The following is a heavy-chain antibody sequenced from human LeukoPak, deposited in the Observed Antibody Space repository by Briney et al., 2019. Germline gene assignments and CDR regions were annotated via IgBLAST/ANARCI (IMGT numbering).Heavy chain of an antibody. Sequence: PGRSLRLSCAASGFTFDDYAMHWVRQAPGKGLEWVSGISWNSGSIGYADSVKGRFTISRDNAKNSLYLQMNSLRAEDTALYYCAKVSYGGYFDYWGQGTLVTVSS. V-gene: IGHV3-9*01. CDR1: GFTFDDYA. J-gene: IGHJ4*02. D-gene: IGHD4-23*01. CDR2: ISWNSGSI. CDR3: AKVSYGGYFDY.